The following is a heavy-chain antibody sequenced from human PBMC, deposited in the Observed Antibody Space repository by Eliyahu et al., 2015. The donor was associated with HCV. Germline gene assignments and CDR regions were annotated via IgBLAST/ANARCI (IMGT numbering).Heavy chain of an antibody. D-gene: IGHD3-3*01. V-gene: IGHV4-34*01. CDR1: GGSFXGYY. CDR2: INHSGST. CDR3: ARGRDDFWSGYYGMDV. Sequence: QVQLQQWGAGLLKPSETLSLTCAVYGGSFXGYYWSWIRQPPGKGLEWIGEINHSGSTNYNPSLKSRVTISVDTSKNQFSLKLSSVTAADTAVYYCARGRDDFWSGYYGMDVWGQGTTVTVSS. J-gene: IGHJ6*02.